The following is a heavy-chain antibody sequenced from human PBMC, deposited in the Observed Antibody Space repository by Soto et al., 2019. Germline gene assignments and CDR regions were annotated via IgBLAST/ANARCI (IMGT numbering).Heavy chain of an antibody. CDR2: ISDSGGTS. CDR3: AKRPRALLTFDS. Sequence: EVQLVDSGGGLVQPGGSLRLSCAASGFIFSNYVMSWVRQAPGKGLEWVSSISDSGGTSYYADSVKGRFTISRDNSKNTLYLQMNSLRAEDTAIYCCAKRPRALLTFDSGGPGGLVTVSS. D-gene: IGHD2-15*01. CDR1: GFIFSNYV. V-gene: IGHV3-23*04. J-gene: IGHJ4*02.